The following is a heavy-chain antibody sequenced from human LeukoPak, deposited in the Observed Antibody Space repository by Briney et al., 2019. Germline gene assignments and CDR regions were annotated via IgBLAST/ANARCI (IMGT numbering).Heavy chain of an antibody. Sequence: SETLSLTCAVSGGSISSSNWWSWVRQPPGKGLEWIGEIYHSGSTNYNPSLKSRVTISVDKSKNQFSLKLSSVTAADMAVYYCARDRRAAHHYYYYYMDVWGKGTTVTVSS. V-gene: IGHV4-4*02. D-gene: IGHD6-13*01. CDR2: IYHSGST. CDR1: GGSISSSNW. J-gene: IGHJ6*03. CDR3: ARDRRAAHHYYYYYMDV.